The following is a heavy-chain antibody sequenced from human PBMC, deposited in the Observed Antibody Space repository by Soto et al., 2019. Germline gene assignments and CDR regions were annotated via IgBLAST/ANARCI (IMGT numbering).Heavy chain of an antibody. V-gene: IGHV3-49*04. D-gene: IGHD3-16*02. CDR2: IRSKAYGGTT. CDR3: TSFGDEEGSYRYYYYYGMDV. CDR1: GFNFGDYA. Sequence: GGSLRLSCTASGFNFGDYAMSWVRQAPGKGLEWVGFIRSKAYGGTTEYAASVKGRFTISRDDSKSIAYLQMNSLKTEDTAVYYCTSFGDEEGSYRYYYYYGMDVWGQGTTVTVSS. J-gene: IGHJ6*02.